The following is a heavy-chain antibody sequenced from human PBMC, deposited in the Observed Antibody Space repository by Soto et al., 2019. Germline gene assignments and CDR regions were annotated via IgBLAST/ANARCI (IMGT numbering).Heavy chain of an antibody. J-gene: IGHJ6*02. CDR2: ISYDGSNT. D-gene: IGHD3-10*02. CDR3: ARDHGMFLSYYYYGMDV. Sequence: XECMGLSCAACRFPVSRLSMHGVRQAPGKGLAWVAVISYDGSNTHYAESVKGRFNIPRDDSKNTVYLQMNNLRGEDSAVYYCARDHGMFLSYYYYGMDVWGQQTSLTVFS. V-gene: IGHV3-30-3*01. CDR1: RFPVSRLS.